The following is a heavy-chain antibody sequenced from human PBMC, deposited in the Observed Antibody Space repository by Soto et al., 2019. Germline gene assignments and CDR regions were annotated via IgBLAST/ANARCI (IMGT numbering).Heavy chain of an antibody. Sequence: QVQLQESGPGLVKPSETLSLTCTVSGDSISSFYWTWIRQPPGKGLEWVGYIFSSGSTNYNPSLKSRVLISVDTSENQFSLKLTSVTAAKTAVYYCARVGYCSSTPCWPIGYFEYWGQGTLVTVSS. CDR1: GDSISSFY. D-gene: IGHD2-2*01. CDR3: ARVGYCSSTPCWPIGYFEY. V-gene: IGHV4-59*01. J-gene: IGHJ4*02. CDR2: IFSSGST.